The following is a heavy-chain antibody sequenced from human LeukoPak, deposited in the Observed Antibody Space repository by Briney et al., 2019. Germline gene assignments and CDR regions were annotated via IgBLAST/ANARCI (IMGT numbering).Heavy chain of an antibody. D-gene: IGHD5-18*01. CDR1: GFTFDDYA. Sequence: QSGGSLRLSCAASGFTFDDYAMHWVRHAPGKGLEWVSLISWDGGSTYYADSVKGRFTISRDNSKNSLYLQMNSLRAEDTTLYYCAKDVYSYGYNWFDPWGQGTLITVSS. CDR3: AKDVYSYGYNWFDP. J-gene: IGHJ5*02. V-gene: IGHV3-43D*03. CDR2: ISWDGGST.